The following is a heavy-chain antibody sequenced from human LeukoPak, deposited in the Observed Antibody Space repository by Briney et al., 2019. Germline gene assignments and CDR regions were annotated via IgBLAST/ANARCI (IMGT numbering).Heavy chain of an antibody. Sequence: PSETLSLTCTVSGASIRSGDYYWSWIRQPPGKGLEWIEYIYDSGSTYYNPSLKSRITISVDTSENRFSLKLSSVTATDTAVYYCARDCSGGSCYGAFDIWGQGTMVTVSS. CDR2: IYDSGST. J-gene: IGHJ3*02. D-gene: IGHD2-15*01. V-gene: IGHV4-30-4*01. CDR1: GASIRSGDYY. CDR3: ARDCSGGSCYGAFDI.